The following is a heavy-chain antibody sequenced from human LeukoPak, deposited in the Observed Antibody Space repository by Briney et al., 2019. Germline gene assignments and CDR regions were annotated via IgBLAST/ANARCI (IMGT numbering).Heavy chain of an antibody. V-gene: IGHV1-46*01. Sequence: GASVKVSCKASGYTFTSYYMHWVRQAPGQGLEWMGIINPSGGSTSYAQKFQGRVTMTRDTSTSTVYMELSSLRSEDTAVYYCARGDRYEDIVVVPAAWDWFDPWGQGTLVTVSS. J-gene: IGHJ5*02. CDR1: GYTFTSYY. CDR3: ARGDRYEDIVVVPAAWDWFDP. D-gene: IGHD2-2*01. CDR2: INPSGGST.